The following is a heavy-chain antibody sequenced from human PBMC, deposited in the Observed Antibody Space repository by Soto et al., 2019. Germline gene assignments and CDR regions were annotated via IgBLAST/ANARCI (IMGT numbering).Heavy chain of an antibody. CDR1: GFTFDNCG. J-gene: IGHJ4*02. CDR3: VQGRYQTMATPLDH. Sequence: EVQLVESGGGLVQPGRSLRLSCAASGFTFDNCGMHWVRQAPGKGLVWVAGISWDCSTIGYADSVKGRFIISRDDAKNPLYLQMDRLRGEDTALYYWVQGRYQTMATPLDHWGQGNQVIVPS. CDR2: ISWDCSTI. V-gene: IGHV3-9*01. D-gene: IGHD2-15*01.